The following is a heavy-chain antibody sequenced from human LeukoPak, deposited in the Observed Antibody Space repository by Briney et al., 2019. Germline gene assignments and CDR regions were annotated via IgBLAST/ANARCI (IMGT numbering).Heavy chain of an antibody. CDR2: IIPIFGTA. J-gene: IGHJ5*02. D-gene: IGHD3-16*01. CDR1: GGTFSSYA. V-gene: IGHV1-69*13. Sequence: ASVKVACKASGGTFSSYAISWVRQAPGQGLEWVGGIIPIFGTANYAQKLQGRVTLTADESTSTAYMELSSLRSEDTDVYYCARDYTLQGWFDPWGQGTLVTVSS. CDR3: ARDYTLQGWFDP.